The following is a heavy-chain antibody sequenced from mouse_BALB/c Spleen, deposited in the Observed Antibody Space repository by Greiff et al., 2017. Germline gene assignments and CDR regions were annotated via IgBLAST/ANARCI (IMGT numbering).Heavy chain of an antibody. V-gene: IGHV14-3*02. D-gene: IGHD1-1*01. J-gene: IGHJ2*01. CDR3: ARGGYYYGPY. Sequence: VQLQQSGAELVKPGASVKLSCTASGFNIKDTYMHWVKQRPEQGLEWIGRIDPANGNTKYDPKFQGKATITADKSSSTAYMQLSSLTSEDSAVYYCARGGYYYGPYWGQGTTLTVSS. CDR1: GFNIKDTY. CDR2: IDPANGNT.